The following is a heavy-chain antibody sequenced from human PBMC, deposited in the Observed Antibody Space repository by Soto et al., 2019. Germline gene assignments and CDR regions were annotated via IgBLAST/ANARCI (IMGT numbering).Heavy chain of an antibody. Sequence: PGGSLRLSCAASGFTFSSYSMNWVRQAPGKGLEWVSYISSSSSTIYYADSVKGRFTISRDNAKNSLYLQMNSLRDEDTAVYYCASLIRGYSGYGPPYYYGMDVWGQGTTVTVYS. CDR1: GFTFSSYS. D-gene: IGHD5-12*01. V-gene: IGHV3-48*02. J-gene: IGHJ6*02. CDR2: ISSSSSTI. CDR3: ASLIRGYSGYGPPYYYGMDV.